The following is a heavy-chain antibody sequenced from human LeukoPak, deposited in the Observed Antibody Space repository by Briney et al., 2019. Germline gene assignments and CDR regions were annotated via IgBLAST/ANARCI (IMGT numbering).Heavy chain of an antibody. CDR2: ISSSSSYI. Sequence: PGGSLRLSCAASGFTFSSYSMNWVRQAPGKGLEWVSSISSSSSYIYYADSVKGRFTISRDNAKNSLYLQMNSLRAEDTAVYYCARDFRTAAGTSYYYYYGMDVWGQGTTVTVSS. J-gene: IGHJ6*02. CDR1: GFTFSSYS. D-gene: IGHD6-13*01. CDR3: ARDFRTAAGTSYYYYYGMDV. V-gene: IGHV3-21*01.